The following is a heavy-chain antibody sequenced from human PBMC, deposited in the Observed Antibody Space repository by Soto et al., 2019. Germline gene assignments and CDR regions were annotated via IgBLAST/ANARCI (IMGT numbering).Heavy chain of an antibody. CDR1: GYTFTSYG. J-gene: IGHJ3*02. CDR2: INAGNGNT. V-gene: IGHV1-3*01. CDR3: ARDPRSPLLLGAFDI. Sequence: GASVKVSCKASGYTFTSYGISWVRQAPGQRLEWMGWINAGNGNTKYSQKFQGRVTITRDTSASTAYMELSSLRSEDTAVYYCARDPRSPLLLGAFDIWGQGTMVTVSS.